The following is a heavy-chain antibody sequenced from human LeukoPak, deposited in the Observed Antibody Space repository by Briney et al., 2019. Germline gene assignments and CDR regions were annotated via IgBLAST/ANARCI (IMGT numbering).Heavy chain of an antibody. J-gene: IGHJ4*02. V-gene: IGHV4-30-4*01. CDR3: ARGLIAVVLYYFDY. Sequence: SETLCLTCTVSGGSISSGDYYWSWISQPPGKGLEWIGYIYYSGSTYYNPSLKSRITMSVDTSKNQFSLNLSSVTAADTAVYYCARGLIAVVLYYFDYWGQGTLVTVSS. CDR2: IYYSGST. D-gene: IGHD6-19*01. CDR1: GGSISSGDYY.